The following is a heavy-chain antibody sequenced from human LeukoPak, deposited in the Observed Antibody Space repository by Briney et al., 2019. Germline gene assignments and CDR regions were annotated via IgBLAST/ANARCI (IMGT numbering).Heavy chain of an antibody. Sequence: SETLSLTCTVSGGSISSYYWSWIRQPPGKGLEWIGYIYYSGSTSYNPSLKSRLTISVDTSKNPFSLKVSSVTAADTAVYYCARRIAVAGGYFDHWGQGSLVTVSS. CDR3: ARRIAVAGGYFDH. D-gene: IGHD6-19*01. V-gene: IGHV4-59*08. CDR1: GGSISSYY. CDR2: IYYSGST. J-gene: IGHJ4*02.